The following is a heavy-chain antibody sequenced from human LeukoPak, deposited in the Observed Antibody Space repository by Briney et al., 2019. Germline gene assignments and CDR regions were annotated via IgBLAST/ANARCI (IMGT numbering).Heavy chain of an antibody. CDR2: INSDGSTT. V-gene: IGHV3-74*01. D-gene: IGHD3-10*01. Sequence: GGSLRLSSAASGFTLSSYWMHWVRQAPGKGLVWVSRINSDGSTTSYADSVKGRFTISRDNAKNTLYLQMNSLRAEDTAVYYCIYYGSGSYYKYYFDYWGQGTLVTVSS. J-gene: IGHJ4*02. CDR3: IYYGSGSYYKYYFDY. CDR1: GFTLSSYW.